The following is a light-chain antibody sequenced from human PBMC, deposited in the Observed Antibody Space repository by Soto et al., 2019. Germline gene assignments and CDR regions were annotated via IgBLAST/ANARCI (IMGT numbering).Light chain of an antibody. V-gene: IGKV1-12*01. Sequence: DIQMTQSPSSVSASVGDRVSITCRASQGISNCLAWYQQKPGRAPKLLTYTGSSLQSGVPSRFSGTGSGTDFTLTISSLQPEDVATYYCQQANSFPLTFGGGTKVEIK. J-gene: IGKJ4*01. CDR2: TGS. CDR1: QGISNC. CDR3: QQANSFPLT.